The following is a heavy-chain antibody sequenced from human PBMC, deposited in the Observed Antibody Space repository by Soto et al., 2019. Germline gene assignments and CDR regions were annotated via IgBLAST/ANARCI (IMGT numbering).Heavy chain of an antibody. Sequence: PSETLSLTCAVYGGSFSGYYWSWIRQPPGKGLEWIGEINHSGSTNYNPSLKSRVTISVDTSKNQFSLKLSSVTAADTAVYYCARRPPRAAIYYGMDVWGQGTTVTV. V-gene: IGHV4-34*01. D-gene: IGHD2-2*01. J-gene: IGHJ6*02. CDR2: INHSGST. CDR3: ARRPPRAAIYYGMDV. CDR1: GGSFSGYY.